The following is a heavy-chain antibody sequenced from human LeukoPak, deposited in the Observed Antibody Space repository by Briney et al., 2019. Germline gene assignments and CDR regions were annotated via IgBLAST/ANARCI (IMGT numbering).Heavy chain of an antibody. CDR3: ARHDGTVTLNWFDP. CDR1: XXSISXTSHY. Sequence: XSXTXXVSXXSISXTSHYWGWIRQPPGGGLEWIGSIYYSGRTYYNPSLKSRVTISVDTSKNQFSLTLSSVTAADTAVYYCARHDGTVTLNWFDPWGQGTLVTISS. J-gene: IGHJ5*02. D-gene: IGHD1-1*01. CDR2: IYYSGRT. V-gene: IGHV4-39*01.